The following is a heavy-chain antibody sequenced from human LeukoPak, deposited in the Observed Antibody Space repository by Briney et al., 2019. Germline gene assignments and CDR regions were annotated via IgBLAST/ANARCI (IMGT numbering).Heavy chain of an antibody. V-gene: IGHV3-33*01. CDR2: IWYDGSNK. CDR3: ARGEDQLDY. Sequence: GGSLRLSCAASGFTFSGHGMHWVRQAPGKGLEWVAVIWYDGSNKYYADSAKGRFTISRDDSKNMVSLQMNRLRAEDTAVYYCARGEDQLDYWGQGTLVTVSS. CDR1: GFTFSGHG. J-gene: IGHJ4*02.